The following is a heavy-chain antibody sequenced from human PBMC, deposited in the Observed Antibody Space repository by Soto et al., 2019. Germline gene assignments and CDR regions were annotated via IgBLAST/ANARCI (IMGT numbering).Heavy chain of an antibody. CDR3: AGVGGGVVVVPGANRGDF. V-gene: IGHV3-21*01. Sequence: EVQLVESGGGLVKPGGSLRLSCAASGFTFSTYSMSWVRQAPGKGLEWVSSISPSSTYIHYADSVKGRFTISRDNAEKVLYLQMNSLGAEDTALYYCAGVGGGVVVVPGANRGDFWGQGTLVTVSS. J-gene: IGHJ4*02. CDR1: GFTFSTYS. CDR2: ISPSSTYI. D-gene: IGHD2-2*01.